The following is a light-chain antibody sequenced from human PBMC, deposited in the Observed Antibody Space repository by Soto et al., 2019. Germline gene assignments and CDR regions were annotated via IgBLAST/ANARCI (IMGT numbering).Light chain of an antibody. CDR1: QSVSSN. Sequence: EILITQSPATLSVSPGERATLSWRASQSVSSNLAWYQQKPGQAPRLIIYGASTRANGIPARFSGSGSGTEFTLTISSLQSEDFAVYYCQQYNNWHPITFGQGTRLEIK. CDR2: GAS. V-gene: IGKV3-15*01. J-gene: IGKJ5*01. CDR3: QQYNNWHPIT.